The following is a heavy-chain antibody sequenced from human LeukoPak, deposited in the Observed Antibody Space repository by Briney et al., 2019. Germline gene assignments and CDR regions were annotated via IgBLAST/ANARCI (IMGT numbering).Heavy chain of an antibody. CDR1: GGSISSSSYY. J-gene: IGHJ4*02. Sequence: ETSETLSLTCTVSGGSISSSSYYWGWIRQPPGKGLEWIGSIYYSGSTYYNPSLKSRVTISVDTSKNQFSLKLSSVTAADTAVYYCARDKGTSYLSSFDYWGQGTLVTVSS. V-gene: IGHV4-39*07. D-gene: IGHD6-6*01. CDR2: IYYSGST. CDR3: ARDKGTSYLSSFDY.